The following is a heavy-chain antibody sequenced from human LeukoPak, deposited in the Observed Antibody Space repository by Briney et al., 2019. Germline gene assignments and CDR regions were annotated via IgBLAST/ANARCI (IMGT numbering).Heavy chain of an antibody. CDR2: IRYDGSNK. J-gene: IGHJ4*02. CDR3: AKDSLLIPDYYDSSGSIDY. V-gene: IGHV3-30*02. CDR1: GFTFSSYG. Sequence: GGSLRLSCAASGFTFSSYGMHWVRQAPGKGLEWVALIRYDGSNKYYADSVKGRFTISRDNSKNTLYLQMNSLRAEDTAVYYCAKDSLLIPDYYDSSGSIDYWGQGTLVTVSS. D-gene: IGHD3-22*01.